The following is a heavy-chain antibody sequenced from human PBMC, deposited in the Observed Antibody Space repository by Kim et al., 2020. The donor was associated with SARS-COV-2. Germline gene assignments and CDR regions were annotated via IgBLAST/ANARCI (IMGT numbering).Heavy chain of an antibody. J-gene: IGHJ6*02. D-gene: IGHD3-10*01. CDR2: ISDSGGST. CDR3: AKDRYYGSGSYYYYYYYGMDV. CDR1: GFTFSSYA. V-gene: IGHV3-23*01. Sequence: GGSLRLSCAASGFTFSSYAMSWVRQAPGKGLEWVSAISDSGGSTYYADSVKGRFTISRDNSKNTLYLQMNSLRAEDTAVYYCAKDRYYGSGSYYYYYYYGMDVWGQGTTVTVSS.